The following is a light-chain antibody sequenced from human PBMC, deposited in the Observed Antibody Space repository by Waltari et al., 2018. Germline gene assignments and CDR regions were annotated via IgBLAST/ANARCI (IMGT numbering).Light chain of an antibody. V-gene: IGKV1-39*01. Sequence: DIQMTQSPSSLSASVGDRVVITCRASKSISSFFNWYQQETGKAPKPLIYKAANLQSGGPAMFSGSGSGTDFTLTISSLQAEDVAVYYCQQYSSYPYTFGQGTKLEIK. CDR3: QQYSSYPYT. J-gene: IGKJ2*01. CDR1: KSISSF. CDR2: KAA.